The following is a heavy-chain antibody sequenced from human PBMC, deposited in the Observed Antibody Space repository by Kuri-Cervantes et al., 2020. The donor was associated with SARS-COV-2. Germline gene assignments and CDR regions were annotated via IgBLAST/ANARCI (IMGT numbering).Heavy chain of an antibody. CDR2: LSGSGGTT. J-gene: IGHJ3*02. Sequence: GGSLRLSCAVSGFTFSTYAMSWVRQAPGKGLEWVSGLSGSGGTTFYADSVKGRFTISRDNSKNTLYLQMNSLRAEDTAVYYCASPRYYDFWSGYLDAFDIWGQGTMVTVSS. D-gene: IGHD3-3*01. CDR1: GFTFSTYA. CDR3: ASPRYYDFWSGYLDAFDI. V-gene: IGHV3-23*01.